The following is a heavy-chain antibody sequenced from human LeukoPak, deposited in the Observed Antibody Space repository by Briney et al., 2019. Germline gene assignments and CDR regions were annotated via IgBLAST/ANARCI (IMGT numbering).Heavy chain of an antibody. CDR2: ISSSSSTI. D-gene: IGHD5-18*01. CDR3: AKVRGYSYANEYHFDC. Sequence: PGGSLRLSCAASGFTFSSYSMNWVRQAPGKGLEWVSYISSSSSTIYYADSVKGRFTISRDNAKNSLYLQMNSLRAEDTAVYYCAKVRGYSYANEYHFDCWGQGTLVTVSS. CDR1: GFTFSSYS. J-gene: IGHJ4*02. V-gene: IGHV3-48*01.